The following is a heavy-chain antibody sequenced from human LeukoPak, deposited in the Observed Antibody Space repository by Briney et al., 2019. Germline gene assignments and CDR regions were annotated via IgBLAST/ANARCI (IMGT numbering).Heavy chain of an antibody. D-gene: IGHD2-21*02. CDR1: GGTFSSYA. V-gene: IGHV1-69*13. J-gene: IGHJ4*02. Sequence: AASVKVSCKASGGTFSSYAISWVRQAPGQGLEWMGGIIPIFGTANYAQKFQGRVTITADESTSTAYMELSNLRSEDTAVYYCARGVRNCGGDCYSVYFDYWGQGTLVTVSS. CDR3: ARGVRNCGGDCYSVYFDY. CDR2: IIPIFGTA.